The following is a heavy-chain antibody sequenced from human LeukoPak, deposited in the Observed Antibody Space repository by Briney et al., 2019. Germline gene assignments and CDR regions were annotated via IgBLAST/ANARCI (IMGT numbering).Heavy chain of an antibody. V-gene: IGHV3-23*01. Sequence: PGGSLRLSCAASGLTFSSYAMSWVRQAPGKGLEWVSAISGSGGSTYYADSVKGRFTISRDNAKNSLFLQMNSLRVEDTAVYYCARVYSSSSGKNAFDVWGQGTLVTVSS. CDR2: ISGSGGST. D-gene: IGHD6-6*01. J-gene: IGHJ3*01. CDR1: GLTFSSYA. CDR3: ARVYSSSSGKNAFDV.